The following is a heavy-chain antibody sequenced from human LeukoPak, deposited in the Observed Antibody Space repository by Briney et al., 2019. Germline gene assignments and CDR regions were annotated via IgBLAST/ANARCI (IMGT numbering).Heavy chain of an antibody. Sequence: SGGSLRLSCAASGFTFSSYAMHWVRQAPGKGLEWVAVISYDGSNKYYADSVKGRFTISRDNSKNTLYLQMNSLRAEDTAVYYCAEYDFWSGYITHWGQGTLVTVSS. J-gene: IGHJ4*02. V-gene: IGHV3-30-3*01. D-gene: IGHD3-3*01. CDR1: GFTFSSYA. CDR3: AEYDFWSGYITH. CDR2: ISYDGSNK.